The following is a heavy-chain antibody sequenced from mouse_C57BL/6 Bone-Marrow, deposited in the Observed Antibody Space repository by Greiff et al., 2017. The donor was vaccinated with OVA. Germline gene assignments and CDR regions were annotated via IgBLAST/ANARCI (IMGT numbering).Heavy chain of an antibody. CDR3: ARDYDGGFAY. J-gene: IGHJ3*01. D-gene: IGHD2-4*01. CDR1: GYAFSSSW. V-gene: IGHV1-82*01. Sequence: QVQLQQPGPELVKPGASVKISCKASGYAFSSSWMNWVKQRPGKGLEWIGRIYPGDGDTNYNGKFKGKATLTADKSSNTAYMQLSSLTTEDSAIYYCARDYDGGFAYWGQGTLVTVSA. CDR2: IYPGDGDT.